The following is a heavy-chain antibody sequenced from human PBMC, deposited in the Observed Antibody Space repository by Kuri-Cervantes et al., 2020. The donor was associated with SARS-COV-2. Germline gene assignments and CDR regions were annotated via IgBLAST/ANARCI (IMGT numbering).Heavy chain of an antibody. CDR1: GYTFTSYG. D-gene: IGHD3-9*01. Sequence: ASVKVSCKASGYTFTSYGISWVRQAPGQGLEWMGWISAYNGNTNYAQKLQGRVTMTTDTSTSTAYMELRSLRSDDTAVYYCARGGLYDILTGYSEPPYYYYGMDVWGQGTTVTVSS. V-gene: IGHV1-18*01. CDR2: ISAYNGNT. CDR3: ARGGLYDILTGYSEPPYYYYGMDV. J-gene: IGHJ6*02.